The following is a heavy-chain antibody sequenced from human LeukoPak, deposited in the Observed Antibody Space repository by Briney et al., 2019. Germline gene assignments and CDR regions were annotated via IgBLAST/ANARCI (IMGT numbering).Heavy chain of an antibody. V-gene: IGHV4-31*03. CDR2: IYYSGST. D-gene: IGHD6-6*01. CDR3: ARVGSRRTLYYFDY. Sequence: SETLSLTCTVSGGSISSGGYYWGWLRQHPGKGLEWIGYIYYSGSTYYNPSLKSRVTISVDTSKNQFSLKLSSVTAADTAVYYCARVGSRRTLYYFDYWGQGTLVTVSS. J-gene: IGHJ4*02. CDR1: GGSISSGGYY.